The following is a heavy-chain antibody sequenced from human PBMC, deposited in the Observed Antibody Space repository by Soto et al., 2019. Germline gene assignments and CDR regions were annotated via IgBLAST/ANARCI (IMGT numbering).Heavy chain of an antibody. CDR2: ISTYNGNT. D-gene: IGHD2-15*01. V-gene: IGHV1-18*01. CDR3: ARAGAAPYYYYGMDV. CDR1: GYTFTSYG. J-gene: IGHJ6*02. Sequence: ASVKVSCKASGYTFTSYGISWVRQAPGQGLEWMGWISTYNGNTKYAQKLQGRVTMTSDTSTSTVYMELRSLRSDDTAVYYCARAGAAPYYYYGMDVWGQGTRVTVSS.